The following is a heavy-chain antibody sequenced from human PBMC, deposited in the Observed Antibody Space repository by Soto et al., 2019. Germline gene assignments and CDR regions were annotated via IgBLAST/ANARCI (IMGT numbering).Heavy chain of an antibody. CDR3: ARAQLVVVAATMKSYFDD. Sequence: QVQLVESGGGVVQPGRSLRLSCAASGFTFSSYGMHWVRQAPGKGLEWVAVIWYDGSNKYYADSVKGRFTISRDNSKNTLYLQMNSLRAEDTAVYYCARAQLVVVAATMKSYFDDWGQGTLVNVSS. V-gene: IGHV3-33*01. D-gene: IGHD2-15*01. J-gene: IGHJ4*02. CDR2: IWYDGSNK. CDR1: GFTFSSYG.